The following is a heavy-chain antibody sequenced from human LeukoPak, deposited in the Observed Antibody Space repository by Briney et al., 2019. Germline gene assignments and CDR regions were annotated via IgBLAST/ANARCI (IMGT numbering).Heavy chain of an antibody. CDR3: ARAGGKIRGFGGFQQ. CDR2: ISFDGTKE. Sequence: GGSLRLSCAASGFTFNRYAMHWVRQAPGKGLEWLAVISFDGTKEYSAGSVKGRFSISRDNSKNTAFLQMNSLRLDDTAVYYCARAGGKIRGFGGFQQWGRGALVTVSS. CDR1: GFTFNRYA. D-gene: IGHD3-10*01. J-gene: IGHJ1*01. V-gene: IGHV3-30*04.